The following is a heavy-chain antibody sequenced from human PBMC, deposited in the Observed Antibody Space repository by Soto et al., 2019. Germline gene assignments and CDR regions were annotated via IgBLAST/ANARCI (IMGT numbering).Heavy chain of an antibody. CDR1: GGSIGSGGYS. CDR3: ARGGITMVRGVYFDY. J-gene: IGHJ4*02. CDR2: IYHSGST. V-gene: IGHV4-30-2*01. Sequence: SSETLSLTCAVSGGSIGSGGYSWSWIRQPPGKGLEWIGYIYHSGSTYYNPSLKSRVTISVDRSKNQFSLKLSSVTAADTAVYYCARGGITMVRGVYFDYWGQGTLVTVSS. D-gene: IGHD3-10*01.